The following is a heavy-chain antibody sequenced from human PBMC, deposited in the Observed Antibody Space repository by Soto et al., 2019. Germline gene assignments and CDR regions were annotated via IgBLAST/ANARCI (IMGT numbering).Heavy chain of an antibody. CDR1: GYTFTSYD. CDR3: ARVGEYCISTSCPNWFDP. D-gene: IGHD2-2*01. Sequence: QVQLVQSGAEVKKPGASVKVSCKASGYTFTSYDINWVRQATGQGLEWMGWMNPNSGNTGYAQKFQGRVTMTRNTSISTAYMELSSLRSEDTAVYYCARVGEYCISTSCPNWFDPWGQGTLVTVSS. CDR2: MNPNSGNT. J-gene: IGHJ5*02. V-gene: IGHV1-8*01.